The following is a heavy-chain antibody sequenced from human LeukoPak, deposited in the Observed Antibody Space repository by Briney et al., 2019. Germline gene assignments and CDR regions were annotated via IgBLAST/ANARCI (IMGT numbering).Heavy chain of an antibody. Sequence: ASVKVSCKASGYTFTNFYMHSVRQAPGQGLEWTGRINPSGGSTSYSQKFQGRVTMTRDTSTSTVYMEVSSLRSEDTAVYYCARGDVYGGDYWGQGTLVTVSS. CDR2: INPSGGST. CDR1: GYTFTNFY. V-gene: IGHV1-46*01. D-gene: IGHD5-24*01. CDR3: ARGDVYGGDY. J-gene: IGHJ4*02.